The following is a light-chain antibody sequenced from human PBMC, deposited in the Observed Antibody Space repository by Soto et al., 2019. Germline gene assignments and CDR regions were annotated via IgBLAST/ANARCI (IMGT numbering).Light chain of an antibody. CDR2: DVI. V-gene: IGLV2-8*01. CDR1: SRDIGGYDF. CDR3: SSYGGSNNLL. J-gene: IGLJ2*01. Sequence: QSVLTQPPSASGSPGQSVTISCTGTSRDIGGYDFVSWYQQHPGKAPKLLIYDVIKRPSGVPDRFSGSESGNTASLTVSGLQTDDEADYYCSSYGGSNNLLFGGGTKVTVL.